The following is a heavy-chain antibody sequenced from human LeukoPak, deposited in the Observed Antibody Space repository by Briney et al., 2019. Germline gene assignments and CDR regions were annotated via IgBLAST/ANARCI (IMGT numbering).Heavy chain of an antibody. CDR3: ARDLKYCTGGMCYFTAVADS. CDR2: FNWDSTST. J-gene: IGHJ4*02. D-gene: IGHD2-8*02. CDR1: GFILDHFG. V-gene: IGHV3-20*04. Sequence: RPGGALRLSCATSGFILDHFGMNWVRQVPGKGLEWVSGFNWDSTSTNYVDSVRGRFTISRDNAKNSLYLQMNSLRVEDTAFYYCARDLKYCTGGMCYFTAVADSWGQGTLVTVSS.